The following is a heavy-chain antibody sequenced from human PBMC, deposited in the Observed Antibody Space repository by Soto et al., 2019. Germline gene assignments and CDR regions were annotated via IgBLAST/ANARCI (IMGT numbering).Heavy chain of an antibody. CDR1: GYTFTNSY. D-gene: IGHD6-13*01. CDR3: ARNLAAGDY. CDR2: LNPNGGST. J-gene: IGHJ4*02. Sequence: QVQLVQSGAEVKKPGASVKVSCKASGYTFTNSYIHWVRHAPGQGLEWMALLNPNGGSTNYAQNFQGRVTVTRDTSTSTGYMELTSLTSEDTAVYYCARNLAAGDYWGQGTLVTVSS. V-gene: IGHV1-46*01.